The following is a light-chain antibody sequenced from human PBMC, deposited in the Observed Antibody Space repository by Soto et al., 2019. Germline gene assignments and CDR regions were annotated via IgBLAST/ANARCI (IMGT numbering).Light chain of an antibody. V-gene: IGLV8-61*01. Sequence: QAVVTQEPSFSVSPGGTVTLTCGLSSGPVFTSSYPNWYQQTPGQAPRTLIFNTNTRSSRVPDRFSGSILGDKAALTITGAQADDDSYYYCLLYLGGGIWVFGGGTKLTVL. CDR3: LLYLGGGIWV. CDR2: NTN. J-gene: IGLJ3*02. CDR1: SGPVFTSSY.